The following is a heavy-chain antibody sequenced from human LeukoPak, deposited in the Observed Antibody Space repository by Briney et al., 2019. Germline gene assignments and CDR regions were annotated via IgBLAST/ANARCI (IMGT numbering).Heavy chain of an antibody. CDR1: GGSFSGYY. CDR2: INHSGST. J-gene: IGHJ4*02. D-gene: IGHD3-3*01. Sequence: SETLSLTCAVYGGSFSGYYWSWIRQPPGKGLEWIGEINHSGSTNYNPSLKSRVTISVDTSKNQFSLKLSSVTAADTAVYYCARGQSYDFWRGYYDFWSGYYQGLNFDYWGQGTLVTVSS. V-gene: IGHV4-34*01. CDR3: ARGQSYDFWRGYYDFWSGYYQGLNFDY.